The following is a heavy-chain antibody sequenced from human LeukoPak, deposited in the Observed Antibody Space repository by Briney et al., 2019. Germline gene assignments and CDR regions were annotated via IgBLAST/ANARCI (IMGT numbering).Heavy chain of an antibody. D-gene: IGHD6-6*01. CDR2: ISAYNGNT. J-gene: IGHJ4*02. V-gene: IGHV1-18*04. Sequence: ASVKVSCKASGYTFTSYYMHWVRQAPGQGLEWMGWISAYNGNTNYAQKLQGRVTMTTDTSTSTAYMELRSLRSDDTAVYYCARDGGSIAARRPADYWGQGTLVTVSS. CDR3: ARDGGSIAARRPADY. CDR1: GYTFTSYY.